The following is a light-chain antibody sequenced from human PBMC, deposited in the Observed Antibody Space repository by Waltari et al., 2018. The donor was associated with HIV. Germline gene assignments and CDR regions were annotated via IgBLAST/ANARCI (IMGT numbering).Light chain of an antibody. CDR1: QSVLYSSNNKNY. J-gene: IGKJ4*01. V-gene: IGKV4-1*01. CDR3: QQYYTIEST. CDR2: WAS. Sequence: DIVMTQSPDSLAVSLGERATINCKSSQSVLYSSNNKNYLAWYQQKPGQPPKLLIYWASTRESGVPDRFSGSGSGTDFTLTISSLQAEDVAVYYCQQYYTIESTFGGGTKVEIK.